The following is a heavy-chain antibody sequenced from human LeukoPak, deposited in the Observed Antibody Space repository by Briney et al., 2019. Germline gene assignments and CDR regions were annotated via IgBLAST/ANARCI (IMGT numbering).Heavy chain of an antibody. J-gene: IGHJ4*02. V-gene: IGHV3-43*01. CDR1: GFTFDDYT. CDR3: AKGQSIAAADPDY. D-gene: IGHD6-13*01. Sequence: PRGSLRLSCAASGFTFDDYTMHWVRQAPGKGLEWVSLISWDGGSTYYADSVKGRFTISRDNSKNSLYLQMNSLRTEDTALYYCAKGQSIAAADPDYWGQGTLVTVSS. CDR2: ISWDGGST.